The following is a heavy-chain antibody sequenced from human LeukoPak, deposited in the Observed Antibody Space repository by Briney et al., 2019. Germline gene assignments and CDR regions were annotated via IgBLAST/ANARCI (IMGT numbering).Heavy chain of an antibody. CDR1: GFTFSNYG. V-gene: IGHV3-48*01. CDR3: ARLDLEYGGTDY. Sequence: PGGSLRLSCAASGFTFSNYGMNWVRQAPGKGLEWVSYISSRSSTIYYAVSVKGRFTISRDNAKGSLYLQMNSLRTEDTAVYYCARLDLEYGGTDYWGQGTLVTVSS. CDR2: ISSRSSTI. D-gene: IGHD4-23*01. J-gene: IGHJ4*02.